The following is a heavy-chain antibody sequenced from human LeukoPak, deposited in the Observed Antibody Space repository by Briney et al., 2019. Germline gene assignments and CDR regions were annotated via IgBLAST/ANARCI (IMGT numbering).Heavy chain of an antibody. CDR2: IYPYDSDT. CDR3: ARPRLPYYYDSSGRNDAFDI. Sequence: GESLKISCKGSGYSFTGYWIGWVRQMPGKGLEWMGIIYPYDSDTRYSPSFQGQVTISADKSISTAYLQWSSLKASDTAMYYCARPRLPYYYDSSGRNDAFDIWGQGTMVTVSS. CDR1: GYSFTGYW. D-gene: IGHD3-22*01. V-gene: IGHV5-51*01. J-gene: IGHJ3*02.